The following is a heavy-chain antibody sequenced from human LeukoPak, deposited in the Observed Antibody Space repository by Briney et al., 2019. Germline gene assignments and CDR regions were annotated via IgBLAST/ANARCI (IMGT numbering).Heavy chain of an antibody. CDR2: ISSSGSTI. CDR1: GFTFSDYY. J-gene: IGHJ5*02. D-gene: IGHD3-10*01. V-gene: IGHV3-11*01. CDR3: ARGAYYYGSGTSGGWFDP. Sequence: GGSLRLSCAASGFTFSDYYMSWIRQAPGKGLEWVSYISSSGSTIYYADSVKGRFTISRDNAKNSLYLQMNSLRAEDTAVYYCARGAYYYGSGTSGGWFDPWGQGTLVTVSS.